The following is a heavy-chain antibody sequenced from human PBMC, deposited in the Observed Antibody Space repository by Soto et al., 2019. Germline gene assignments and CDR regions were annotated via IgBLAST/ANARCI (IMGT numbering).Heavy chain of an antibody. V-gene: IGHV3-33*01. Sequence: QVQLVESGGGVVQPGRSLRLSCAVFGLIFSNYGMHWVRQAPGKGLEWVATIWHDGSNKDYADSVTGRFTISRDNSNNTLYLQMNSLRGEDTAVYYCARDCYCTGGGFDFENWGPGTLVTVSS. CDR2: IWHDGSNK. D-gene: IGHD2-8*02. J-gene: IGHJ4*02. CDR3: ARDCYCTGGGFDFEN. CDR1: GLIFSNYG.